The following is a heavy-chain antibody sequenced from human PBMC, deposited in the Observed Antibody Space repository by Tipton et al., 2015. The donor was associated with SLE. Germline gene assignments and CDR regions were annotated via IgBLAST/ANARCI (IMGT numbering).Heavy chain of an antibody. J-gene: IGHJ4*02. CDR1: GGSFSGYY. CDR2: INHSGST. V-gene: IGHV4-34*01. Sequence: TLSLTCTVYGGSFSGYYWSWIRQPPGKGLEWIGEINHSGSTNYNPSLKSRVTISVDTSKNQFSLKLSSVTAADTAVYYCAREGWFFDYWGQGTLVTVSS. D-gene: IGHD2-15*01. CDR3: AREGWFFDY.